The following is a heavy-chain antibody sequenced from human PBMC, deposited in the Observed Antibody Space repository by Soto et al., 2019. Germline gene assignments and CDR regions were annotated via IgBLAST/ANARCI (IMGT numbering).Heavy chain of an antibody. Sequence: GASVKVSCKASGGGNLRDYRTTWVRRAPGQGLEWMGGIIPKLGSANYAQNFQGRVTVTADESTNTVYMELRSLRSDDTAVYYCARGGYYYDSSGSLDVWGQGTTVTVSS. D-gene: IGHD3-22*01. CDR1: GGGNLRDYR. CDR3: ARGGYYYDSSGSLDV. V-gene: IGHV1-69*13. CDR2: IIPKLGSA. J-gene: IGHJ6*02.